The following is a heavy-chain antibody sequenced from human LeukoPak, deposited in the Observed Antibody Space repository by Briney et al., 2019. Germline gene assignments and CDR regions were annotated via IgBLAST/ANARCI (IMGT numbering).Heavy chain of an antibody. D-gene: IGHD2/OR15-2a*01. CDR2: IYHSGST. J-gene: IGHJ4*02. CDR1: GGSITSYY. V-gene: IGHV4-59*08. CDR3: ARHIPGNPYFDY. Sequence: KPSETLSLTCTVSGGSITSYYWSWIRQPPGKGPEWIGYIYHSGSTNYNPPLKSRVTISVETSKNQFSLRLRSVTAADTAVYYCARHIPGNPYFDYWGQGTLVTVSS.